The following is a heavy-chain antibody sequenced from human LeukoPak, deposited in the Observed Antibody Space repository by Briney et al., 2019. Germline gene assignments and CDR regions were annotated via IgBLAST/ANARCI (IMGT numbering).Heavy chain of an antibody. CDR1: GGSIRSYY. CDR3: ARDSTVTTFNYLDV. J-gene: IGHJ6*03. D-gene: IGHD4-11*01. CDR2: IYTSGST. Sequence: SETLSLTCTVSGGSIRSYYWSWIRQPAGKGLEWIGRIYTSGSTSYNPSLKSRVTISLDKSKNQFSLKLSSVTAADTAVYYCARDSTVTTFNYLDVWGKGTTVTVSS. V-gene: IGHV4-4*07.